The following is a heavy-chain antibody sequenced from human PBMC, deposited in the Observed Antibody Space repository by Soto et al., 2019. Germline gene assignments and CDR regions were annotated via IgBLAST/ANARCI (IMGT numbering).Heavy chain of an antibody. CDR3: AKSGVDFWSGYLA. Sequence: GGSLRLSCAGTGFIFSNYAMSWVRQAPGKGLEWVSAISGDGARAYYEDSVKGRFTIYRDNFQNILFLQMNSLRADDTALYFCAKSGVDFWSGYLAWGQGTLVTVSS. CDR1: GFIFSNYA. CDR2: ISGDGARA. J-gene: IGHJ5*02. V-gene: IGHV3-23*01. D-gene: IGHD3-3*01.